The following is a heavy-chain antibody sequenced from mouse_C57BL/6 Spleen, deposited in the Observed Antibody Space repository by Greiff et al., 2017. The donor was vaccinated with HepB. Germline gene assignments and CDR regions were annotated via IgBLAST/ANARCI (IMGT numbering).Heavy chain of an antibody. Sequence: EVNVVESGGGLVQPGGSLKLSCAASGFTFSDYYMYWVRQTPEKRLEWVAYISNGGGSTYYPDTVKGRFTISRDNAKNTLYLQMSRLKSEDTAMYYCARQAYAMDYWGQGTSVTVSS. CDR3: ARQAYAMDY. J-gene: IGHJ4*01. V-gene: IGHV5-12*01. CDR2: ISNGGGST. CDR1: GFTFSDYY.